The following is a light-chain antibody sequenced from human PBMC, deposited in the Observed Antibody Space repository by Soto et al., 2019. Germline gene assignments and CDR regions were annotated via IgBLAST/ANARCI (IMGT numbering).Light chain of an antibody. CDR3: QQYGSSPPYT. V-gene: IGKV3-20*01. J-gene: IGKJ2*01. CDR1: QSVSGNY. CDR2: GSS. Sequence: EIVLTQSPGTLSLSPGERATLSYRASQSVSGNYLAWYQQKPRQSPRLLIYGSSDRATGIPDRFSGSGSATDFTLTITRVEPEDFAVYYCQQYGSSPPYTFGQGTKLEIK.